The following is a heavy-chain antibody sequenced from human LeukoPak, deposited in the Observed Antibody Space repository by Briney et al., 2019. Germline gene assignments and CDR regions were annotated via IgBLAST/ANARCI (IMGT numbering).Heavy chain of an antibody. CDR3: ARAGRYYDSSGYYLYYYYGMDV. CDR2: INPNSGGT. J-gene: IGHJ6*02. D-gene: IGHD3-22*01. V-gene: IGHV1-2*02. CDR1: GYTFTGYY. Sequence: EASVKVSCKASGYTFTGYYMHWVRQAPGQGLEWMGWINPNSGGTNYAQKFQGRVTMTRDTSISTAYMELSRLRSDDTAVYYCARAGRYYDSSGYYLYYYYGMDVWGQGTTVTVSS.